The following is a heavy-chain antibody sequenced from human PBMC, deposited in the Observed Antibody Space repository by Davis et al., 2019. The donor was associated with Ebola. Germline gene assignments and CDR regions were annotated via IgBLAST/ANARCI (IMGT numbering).Heavy chain of an antibody. CDR3: ARPLYCTGGGCRDY. CDR1: GFTFRSYS. J-gene: IGHJ4*02. Sequence: GESLKIPCAASGFTFRSYSMNWVRQAPGKGLEWVSYISSSSSTIYYADSVKGRFTISRDNAKNSLYLQMNSLRDEDTAVYYCARPLYCTGGGCRDYWGQGTLVTVSS. CDR2: ISSSSSTI. V-gene: IGHV3-48*02. D-gene: IGHD2-8*02.